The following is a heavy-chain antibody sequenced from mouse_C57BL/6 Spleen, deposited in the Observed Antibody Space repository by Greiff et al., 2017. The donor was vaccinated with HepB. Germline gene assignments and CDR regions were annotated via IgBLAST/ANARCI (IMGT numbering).Heavy chain of an antibody. CDR2: IYPGDGDT. V-gene: IGHV1-82*01. CDR3: ARSNYYGAMDY. D-gene: IGHD1-2*01. CDR1: GYAFSSSW. J-gene: IGHJ4*01. Sequence: VQLQQSGPELVKPGASVKISCKASGYAFSSSWMNWVKQRPGKGLEWIGRIYPGDGDTNYNGKFKGKATLTADKSSSTAYMQLSSLTSEDSAVYFCARSNYYGAMDYWGQGTSVTVSS.